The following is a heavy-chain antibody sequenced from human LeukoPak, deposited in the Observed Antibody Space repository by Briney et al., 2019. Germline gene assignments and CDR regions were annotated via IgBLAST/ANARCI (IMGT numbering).Heavy chain of an antibody. V-gene: IGHV4-4*07. CDR3: ARDLGGSYSSETWFDP. D-gene: IGHD1-26*01. CDR2: IYSSGRT. Sequence: SETLSLTCTVSGGSISSYYWSWIRQPAGEGLEWIGRIYSSGRTHYSPSLKSRVAISVDTSKNRLSLRLSSVTAADTAVYYCARDLGGSYSSETWFDPWGQGTLVTVSS. CDR1: GGSISSYY. J-gene: IGHJ5*02.